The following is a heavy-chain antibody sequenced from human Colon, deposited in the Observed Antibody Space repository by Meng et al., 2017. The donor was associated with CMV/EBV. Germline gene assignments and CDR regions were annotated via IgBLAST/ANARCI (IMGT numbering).Heavy chain of an antibody. CDR2: IRFDGSIT. D-gene: IGHD1-20*01. CDR3: AKDMSVIGSID. CDR1: GFIFSHYA. Sequence: GESLKISCAASGFIFSHYAMHWVRQAPGKGLEWVAFIRFDGSITYYEDSVKGRFTISRDNSKNTLYLQMNSLRAEDTAVYYCAKDMSVIGSIDWGQGTLVTVSS. V-gene: IGHV3-30*02. J-gene: IGHJ4*02.